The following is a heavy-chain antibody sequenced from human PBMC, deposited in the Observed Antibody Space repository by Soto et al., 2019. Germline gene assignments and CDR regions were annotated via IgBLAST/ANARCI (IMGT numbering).Heavy chain of an antibody. Sequence: QVQLVESGGGVVQPGRSLRLSCAASGFTFSSYAMHWVRQAPGKGLEWVAVISYDGSNKYYADSVKGRFTISRDNSENTLYLQMNSLRAEDTAVYYCARDRGYSGYDPPYFDYWGQGTLVTVSS. CDR1: GFTFSSYA. CDR3: ARDRGYSGYDPPYFDY. J-gene: IGHJ4*02. D-gene: IGHD5-12*01. CDR2: ISYDGSNK. V-gene: IGHV3-30-3*01.